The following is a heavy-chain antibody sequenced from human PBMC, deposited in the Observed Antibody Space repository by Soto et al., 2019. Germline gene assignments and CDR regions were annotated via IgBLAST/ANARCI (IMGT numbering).Heavy chain of an antibody. CDR3: ARDGKVTPEYYFDY. Sequence: ASVKVSCKASGYTFTGYYMHWVRQAPGQGLEWMGWISAYNGNTNYAQKLQGRVTMTTDTSTSTAYMELRSLRSDDTAVYYCARDGKVTPEYYFDYWGQGTLVTVSS. CDR1: GYTFTGYY. J-gene: IGHJ4*02. V-gene: IGHV1-18*04. CDR2: ISAYNGNT. D-gene: IGHD2-21*02.